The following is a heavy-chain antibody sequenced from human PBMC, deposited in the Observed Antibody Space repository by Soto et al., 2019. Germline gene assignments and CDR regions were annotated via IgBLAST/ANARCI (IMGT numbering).Heavy chain of an antibody. D-gene: IGHD3-16*01. CDR2: IFYSGTT. CDR1: GDSVSNDNYY. V-gene: IGHV4-61*01. Sequence: PSETLSLTCAVSGDSVSNDNYYWCWIRQPPGKGLEWIGYIFYSGTTNYNSYLKSRLSLSVDMSKNQFSLKLASVTAADTAVYFCARSQRGRTAFTFDYWGQGALVTVSS. J-gene: IGHJ4*02. CDR3: ARSQRGRTAFTFDY.